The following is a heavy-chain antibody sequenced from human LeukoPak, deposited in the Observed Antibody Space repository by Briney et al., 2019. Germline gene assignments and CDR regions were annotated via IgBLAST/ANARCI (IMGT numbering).Heavy chain of an antibody. Sequence: GGSLRLSCAASGFTFSSYSMNWVRQAPGKGLEWASSISSSSSYIYYADSVKGRFTISRDNAKNSLYLQMNSLRAEDTAVYYCARGPAPWFGEASWSDYLGQGTLVTVSS. CDR2: ISSSSSYI. CDR1: GFTFSSYS. J-gene: IGHJ5*01. CDR3: ARGPAPWFGEASWSDY. V-gene: IGHV3-21*01. D-gene: IGHD3-10*01.